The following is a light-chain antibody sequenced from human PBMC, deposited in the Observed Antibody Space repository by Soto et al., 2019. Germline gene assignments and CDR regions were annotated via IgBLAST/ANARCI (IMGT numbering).Light chain of an antibody. CDR1: QGINNY. CDR2: DAS. CDR3: QQRVIWPPIT. V-gene: IGKV3-11*01. J-gene: IGKJ5*01. Sequence: EIVLTQSPATLSLSPGERATLSCRASQGINNYLAWYQQKPGQPPRLLIYDASNRATGIPARFSGSGSGTEFALTISSLEPEDFALYYCQQRVIWPPITFGQGTRLEIK.